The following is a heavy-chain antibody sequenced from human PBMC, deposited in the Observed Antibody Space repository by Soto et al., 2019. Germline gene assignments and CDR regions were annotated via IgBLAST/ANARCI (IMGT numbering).Heavy chain of an antibody. Sequence: WGSLRLSCAASGFTFSSYAMSWVRQAPGKGLEWVSAISGSGGSTYYADSVKGRFTISRDNSKNTLYLQMNSLRAEDTAVYYCAKGPYDSSGYYQFDYWGQGTLVTVSS. J-gene: IGHJ4*02. V-gene: IGHV3-23*01. CDR1: GFTFSSYA. D-gene: IGHD3-22*01. CDR2: ISGSGGST. CDR3: AKGPYDSSGYYQFDY.